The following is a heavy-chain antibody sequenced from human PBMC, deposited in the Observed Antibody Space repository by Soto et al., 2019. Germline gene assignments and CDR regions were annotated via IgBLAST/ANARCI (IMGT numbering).Heavy chain of an antibody. CDR3: ARSVFP. CDR2: IYYSGST. CDR1: GGSISSGGYY. V-gene: IGHV4-31*03. Sequence: QVQLQESGPGLVKPSQTLSLTCTVSGGSISSGGYYWSWIRQHPGKGLEWIWYIYYSGSTYYKPSLKSRVTTTVDPSKNPFSLKLSSVGAADTAVYYCARSVFPWGRGTLVTVSS. J-gene: IGHJ5*02.